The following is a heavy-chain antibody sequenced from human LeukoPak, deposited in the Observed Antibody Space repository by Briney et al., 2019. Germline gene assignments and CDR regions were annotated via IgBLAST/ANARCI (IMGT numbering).Heavy chain of an antibody. Sequence: SVKVSCKASGGTFSSYTISWVRHAPGQGLEWMGRIIPILGIANYAQKFQGRVTITADKSTSTAYMELSSLRSEDTAVYYCAREDDFWSGYYRFDYWGQGTLVTVSS. CDR2: IIPILGIA. CDR1: GGTFSSYT. D-gene: IGHD3-3*01. CDR3: AREDDFWSGYYRFDY. V-gene: IGHV1-69*04. J-gene: IGHJ4*02.